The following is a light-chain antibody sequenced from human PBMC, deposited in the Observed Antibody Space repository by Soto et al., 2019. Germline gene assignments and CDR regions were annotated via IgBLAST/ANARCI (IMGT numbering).Light chain of an antibody. CDR3: QSYDTFLSAVV. CDR2: HNF. J-gene: IGLJ2*01. CDR1: SSNLGAGYD. Sequence: QSVLKQPPSVSGAPGQRVTLSCSGGSSNLGAGYDVHWYQQLPGTAPKLLIQHNFNRPSGVPDRFSASKSGTSASLAITGLLPEDEADYYCQSYDTFLSAVVFGGGTKLTVL. V-gene: IGLV1-40*01.